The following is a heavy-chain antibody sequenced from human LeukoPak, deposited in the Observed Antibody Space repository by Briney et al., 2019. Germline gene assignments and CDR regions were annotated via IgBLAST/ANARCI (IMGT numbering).Heavy chain of an antibody. CDR3: ARDASLVGGWFDP. J-gene: IGHJ5*02. Sequence: GRSLRLSCAASGFAFSSYGMHWVRQAPGKGLEWVAVIWYDGSNKYYADSVKGRFTISRDNSKNTLYLQMNSLRAEDTAVYYCARDASLVGGWFDPWGQGTLATVSS. CDR1: GFAFSSYG. V-gene: IGHV3-33*01. CDR2: IWYDGSNK.